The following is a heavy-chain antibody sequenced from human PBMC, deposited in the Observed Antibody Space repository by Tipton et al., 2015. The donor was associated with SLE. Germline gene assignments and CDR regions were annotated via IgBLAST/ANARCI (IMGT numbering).Heavy chain of an antibody. D-gene: IGHD1-26*01. CDR3: AKDSGTYYFDF. CDR2: IDYRDIT. V-gene: IGHV4-28*03. CDR1: GHSISSSNW. J-gene: IGHJ4*02. Sequence: TLSLTCGVSGHSISSSNWWGWIRQPPGKGLEWIGYIDYRDITNYNPSLKSRVTMSIDTSKNQFSLKLSSVTAADTAVYYCAKDSGTYYFDFWGQGVLVTVSS.